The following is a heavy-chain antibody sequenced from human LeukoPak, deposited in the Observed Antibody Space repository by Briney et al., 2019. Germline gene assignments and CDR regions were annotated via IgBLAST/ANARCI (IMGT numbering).Heavy chain of an antibody. J-gene: IGHJ4*02. V-gene: IGHV1-2*04. CDR3: ARESSSSWYYFDY. CDR1: GYTFTGYY. D-gene: IGHD6-13*01. CDR2: INPNSGGT. Sequence: ASVKVSCKASGYTFTGYYMHWVRQAPGQGLEWMGWINPNSGGTSYAQKFQGWVTMTRDTSISTAYMELSRLRSDDTAVYYCARESSSSWYYFDYWGQGTLVTVSS.